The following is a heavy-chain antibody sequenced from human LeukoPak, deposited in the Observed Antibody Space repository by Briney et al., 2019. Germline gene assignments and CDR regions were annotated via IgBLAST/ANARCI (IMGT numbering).Heavy chain of an antibody. V-gene: IGHV4-34*01. J-gene: IGHJ4*02. D-gene: IGHD3-3*01. Sequence: PSETLSLTCAVYGGSFSGYYWSWIRQPPGKGLEWIGEIYHSGSTNYNPSLKSRVTISVDKSKNQFSLKLSSVTAADTAVYYCARVDRFWSGHFDYWGQGTLVTVSS. CDR3: ARVDRFWSGHFDY. CDR2: IYHSGST. CDR1: GGSFSGYY.